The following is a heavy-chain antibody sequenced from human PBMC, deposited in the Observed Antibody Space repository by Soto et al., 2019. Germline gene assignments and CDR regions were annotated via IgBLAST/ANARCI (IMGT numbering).Heavy chain of an antibody. J-gene: IGHJ4*02. V-gene: IGHV3-30*18. D-gene: IGHD3-22*01. Sequence: GGSLRLSCAASGFTFTNYGMHWVRQAPGKGLEWVAVVSYDGDNINYADSLKGRFTISRDNSKNTLYLQMNSLRAEDTAVYYCAKGGSSGYYPFNFDHWGQGTLVTVSS. CDR1: GFTFTNYG. CDR2: VSYDGDNI. CDR3: AKGGSSGYYPFNFDH.